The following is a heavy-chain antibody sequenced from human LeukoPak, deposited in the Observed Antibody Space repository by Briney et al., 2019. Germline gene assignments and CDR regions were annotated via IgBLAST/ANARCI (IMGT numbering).Heavy chain of an antibody. Sequence: SETLSLTCTVSGGSISSYYWSWVRQPPGKGLEWIGYIYYSGSTNYNPSLKSRVTISVDTSKNQFSLKLSSVTAADTAVYYCARGGWVHAFDIWGQGTMVTVSS. D-gene: IGHD6-19*01. CDR3: ARGGWVHAFDI. J-gene: IGHJ3*02. V-gene: IGHV4-59*01. CDR2: IYYSGST. CDR1: GGSISSYY.